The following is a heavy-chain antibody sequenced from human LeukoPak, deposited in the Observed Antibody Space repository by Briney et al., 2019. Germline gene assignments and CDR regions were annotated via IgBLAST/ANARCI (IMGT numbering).Heavy chain of an antibody. V-gene: IGHV3-30*18. CDR3: AKGLTIFGLPEGNWFDP. D-gene: IGHD3-3*01. J-gene: IGHJ5*02. Sequence: GGSLRLSCAASGFTFSSYGMHWVRQAPGKGVEWVAVISYDGSNKYYADSVKGRFTISRDNSKNTLYLQMNSLRAEDTAVYYCAKGLTIFGLPEGNWFDPWGRGTLVTVSS. CDR1: GFTFSSYG. CDR2: ISYDGSNK.